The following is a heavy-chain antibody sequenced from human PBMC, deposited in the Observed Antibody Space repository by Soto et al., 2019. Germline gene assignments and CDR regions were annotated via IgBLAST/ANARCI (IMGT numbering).Heavy chain of an antibody. D-gene: IGHD5-12*01. CDR2: ISTYSGDT. Sequence: QVHLVQSGVEVKTPGASVKVSCQASGYTFFTYYISWVRQAPGQGLEWMGWISTYSGDTKYAQKFQGRVTMTTDTSTTTAILDLRTLRSDDTAVYYCAIHHGPTTSENWFDPWGQGTLVTVSS. V-gene: IGHV1-18*01. CDR1: GYTFFTYY. CDR3: AIHHGPTTSENWFDP. J-gene: IGHJ5*02.